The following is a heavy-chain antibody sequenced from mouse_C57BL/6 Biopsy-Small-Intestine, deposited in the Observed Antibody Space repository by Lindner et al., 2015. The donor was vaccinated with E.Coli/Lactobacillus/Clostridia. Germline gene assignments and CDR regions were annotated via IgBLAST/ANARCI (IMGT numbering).Heavy chain of an antibody. CDR3: ARGPSHYYAMDY. CDR2: INPSNGYT. Sequence: VQLQESGAELAKPGTSVKMTCKASGYTFTSYWMNWVKQRPGQGLEWIGAINPSNGYTDYNQKFKDKAILTADKSSSTAYMQLSSLTSEDSAVYYCARGPSHYYAMDYWGQGTSVTVSS. J-gene: IGHJ4*01. V-gene: IGHV1-7*01. CDR1: GYTFTSYW.